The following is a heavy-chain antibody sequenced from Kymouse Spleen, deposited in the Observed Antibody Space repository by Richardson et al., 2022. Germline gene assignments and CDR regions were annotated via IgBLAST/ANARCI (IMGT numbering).Heavy chain of an antibody. CDR2: IKSKTDGGTT. CDR3: TTDLLYNWNYSFDY. V-gene: IGHV3-15*01. D-gene: IGHD1-7*01. Sequence: EVQLVESGGGLVKPGGSLRLSCAASGFTFSNAWMSWVRQAPGKGLEWVGRIKSKTDGGTTDYAAPVKGRFTISRDDSKNTLYLQMNSLKTEDTAVYYCTTDLLYNWNYSFDYWGQGTLVTVSS. CDR1: GFTFSNAW. J-gene: IGHJ4*02.